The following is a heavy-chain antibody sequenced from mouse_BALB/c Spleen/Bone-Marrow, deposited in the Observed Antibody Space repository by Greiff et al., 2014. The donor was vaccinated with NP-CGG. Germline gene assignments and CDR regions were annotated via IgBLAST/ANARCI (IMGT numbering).Heavy chain of an antibody. Sequence: EVKLMESGGGLVKPGGSLKLSCAASGFTFSSYGVSWVRQTPEKRLGWVATISSGGSYTYYPDSVKGRFTISRDNAKNTLYLQMSSLRSEDTAMYYCTRQRGDYAMDYWGQGTSVTVSS. J-gene: IGHJ4*01. CDR3: TRQRGDYAMDY. D-gene: IGHD1-1*02. V-gene: IGHV5-9-3*01. CDR1: GFTFSSYG. CDR2: ISSGGSYT.